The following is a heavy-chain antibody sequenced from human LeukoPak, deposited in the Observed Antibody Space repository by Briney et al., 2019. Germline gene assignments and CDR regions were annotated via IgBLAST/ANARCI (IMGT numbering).Heavy chain of an antibody. CDR1: GGSISSSSYY. CDR3: ARHREMATRTIKTHYNWFDP. Sequence: SETLSLTCTVSGGSISSSSYYWGWIRQPPGKGLEWIGSIYYSGSTYYNPSLKSRVTISVDTSKNQFSLKLSSVTAADTAVYYCARHREMATRTIKTHYNWFDPWGQGTLVTVSS. V-gene: IGHV4-39*01. CDR2: IYYSGST. J-gene: IGHJ5*02. D-gene: IGHD5-24*01.